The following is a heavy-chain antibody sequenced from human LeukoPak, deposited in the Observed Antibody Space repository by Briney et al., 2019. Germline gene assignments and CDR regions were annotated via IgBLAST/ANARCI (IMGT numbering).Heavy chain of an antibody. V-gene: IGHV1-18*01. Sequence: GASVKVSCKASGYTFTSYGISWVRQAPGQGLEWMGWISAYNGNTNYAQKLQGRVTMTTDTSTSTAYMELRSLRSDDTAVYYCARGDDYGDYWDYYYYGMDVWGQGTTVTVSS. D-gene: IGHD4-17*01. CDR2: ISAYNGNT. CDR1: GYTFTSYG. J-gene: IGHJ6*02. CDR3: ARGDDYGDYWDYYYYGMDV.